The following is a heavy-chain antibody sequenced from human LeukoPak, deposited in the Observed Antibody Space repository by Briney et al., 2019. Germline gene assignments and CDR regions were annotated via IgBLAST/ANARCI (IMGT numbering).Heavy chain of an antibody. Sequence: GGSLRLSCAASGFTFSGYTMNWVRQAPGKGLEWVSSISSSSSYIYYADSMKGRFTISRDNAKNSLYLQMNSLRAEDTAVYYCARDFSGGYWGQGTLVTVSS. V-gene: IGHV3-21*01. J-gene: IGHJ4*02. CDR1: GFTFSGYT. D-gene: IGHD1-14*01. CDR2: ISSSSSYI. CDR3: ARDFSGGY.